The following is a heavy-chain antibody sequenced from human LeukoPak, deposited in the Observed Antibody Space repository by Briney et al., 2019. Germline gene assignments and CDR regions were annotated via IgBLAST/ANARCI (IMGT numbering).Heavy chain of an antibody. CDR2: IKQDGSEK. D-gene: IGHD3-10*01. J-gene: IGHJ4*02. CDR1: GFTFSSYW. V-gene: IGHV3-7*01. CDR3: VQRGSGSYRPIDY. Sequence: GGSLRLSCAASGFTFSSYWMSWVRQAPGKGPEWVANIKQDGSEKYYVDSVKGRFTISRDNAKNSLYLQMNSLRAEDTAVYYCVQRGSGSYRPIDYWGQGTLVTVSS.